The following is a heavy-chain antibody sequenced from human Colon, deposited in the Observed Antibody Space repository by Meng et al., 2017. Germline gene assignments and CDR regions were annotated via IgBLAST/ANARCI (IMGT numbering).Heavy chain of an antibody. V-gene: IGHV4-61*08. CDR3: ARDHMGSLDY. D-gene: IGHD1-26*01. CDR1: GGSVSSAGYQ. CDR2: AST. J-gene: IGHJ4*02. Sequence: QVHLEESGPGRVRPSETLSLICSVSGGSVSSAGYQWSWIRQPPGKGLEWIGYASTNYNPSLKSRVTISVDTSKNQFSLRLTSVTAADTAVYYCARDHMGSLDYWGQGILVTVSS.